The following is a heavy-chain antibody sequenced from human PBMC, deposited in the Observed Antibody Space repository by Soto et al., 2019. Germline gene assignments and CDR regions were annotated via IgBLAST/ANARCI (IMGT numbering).Heavy chain of an antibody. V-gene: IGHV1-69*02. J-gene: IGHJ6*03. CDR2: IIPILGIA. D-gene: IGHD2-8*01. Sequence: GASVKVSCKASGGTFSSYTISWVRQAPGQGLEWMGRIIPILGIANYAQKFQGRVTITADKSTSTAYTELSSLRSEDTAVYYCARANCTNGVCYGSDYYYYYYMDVWGKGTTVTVSS. CDR1: GGTFSSYT. CDR3: ARANCTNGVCYGSDYYYYYYMDV.